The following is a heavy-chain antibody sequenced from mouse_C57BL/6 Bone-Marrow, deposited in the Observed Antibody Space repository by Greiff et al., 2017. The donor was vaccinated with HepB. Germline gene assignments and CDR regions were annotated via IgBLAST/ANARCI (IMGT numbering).Heavy chain of an antibody. CDR1: GYTFTDYN. Sequence: EVQVVESGPELVKPGASVKMSCKASGYTFTDYNMHWVKQSHGKSLEWIGYINPNNGGTSYNQKFKGKATLTVNKSSSTAYMELRSLTSEDSAVYYCARGDYDGYYFDYWGQGTTLTVSS. CDR3: ARGDYDGYYFDY. CDR2: INPNNGGT. D-gene: IGHD2-4*01. V-gene: IGHV1-22*01. J-gene: IGHJ2*01.